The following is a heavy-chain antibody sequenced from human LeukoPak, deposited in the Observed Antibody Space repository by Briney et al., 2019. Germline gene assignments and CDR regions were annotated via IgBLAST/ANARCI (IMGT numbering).Heavy chain of an antibody. CDR3: AKVCLVGARVCDY. Sequence: GGSLRLSCAASGFTFSSYAMSWARQAPGKGLEWVSAISGSGGSTYYADSVKGRFTISRDNSKNTLYLQMNSLRAEDMAVYYCAKVCLVGARVCDYWGQGTLVTVSS. CDR2: ISGSGGST. V-gene: IGHV3-23*01. CDR1: GFTFSSYA. D-gene: IGHD1-26*01. J-gene: IGHJ4*02.